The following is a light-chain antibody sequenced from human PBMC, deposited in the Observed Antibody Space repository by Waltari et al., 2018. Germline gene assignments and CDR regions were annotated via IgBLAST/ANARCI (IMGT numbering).Light chain of an antibody. CDR3: LQYNDWPPLT. J-gene: IGKJ4*02. Sequence: EIVMTQSPATLSVSPGERATLSCRASQSVSSNLAWYQQKPGQAPRLLINGASTRATGVPDRFSGSGSGTEFTLTISSLQSEYFAVYYCLQYNDWPPLTFGGGTKVEIK. CDR1: QSVSSN. V-gene: IGKV3-15*01. CDR2: GAS.